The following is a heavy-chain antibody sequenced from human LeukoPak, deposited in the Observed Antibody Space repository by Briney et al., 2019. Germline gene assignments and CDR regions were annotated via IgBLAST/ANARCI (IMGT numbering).Heavy chain of an antibody. CDR1: GFTVSSNY. D-gene: IGHD1-14*01. V-gene: IGHV3-53*01. CDR2: IYSGDSGGST. CDR3: ARDVNRRALDI. J-gene: IGHJ3*02. Sequence: GGSLRLSCPASGFTVSSNYMTWVRQPPGKGLEWVSVIYSGDSGGSTYYVDSVEGRFTISRDNSKNTLYLQMNSLRVEDTAVYYCARDVNRRALDIWGQGTTVTVSP.